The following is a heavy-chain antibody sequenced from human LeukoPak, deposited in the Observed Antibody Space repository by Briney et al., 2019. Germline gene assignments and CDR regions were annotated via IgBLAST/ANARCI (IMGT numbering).Heavy chain of an antibody. CDR3: ARVGHCSSTSCQPGDY. Sequence: SVKVSCKASGGTFSSYAISWVRQAPGQGLEWMGGIIPIFGTANYAQKFQGRVTITADKSTSTAYMELSSLRSEDTAVYYCARVGHCSSTSCQPGDYWGQGTLVTVSS. V-gene: IGHV1-69*06. J-gene: IGHJ4*02. D-gene: IGHD2-2*01. CDR2: IIPIFGTA. CDR1: GGTFSSYA.